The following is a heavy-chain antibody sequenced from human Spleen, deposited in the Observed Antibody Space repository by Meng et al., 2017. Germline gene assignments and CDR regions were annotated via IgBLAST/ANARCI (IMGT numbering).Heavy chain of an antibody. J-gene: IGHJ4*02. CDR2: ISYDGSNK. Sequence: GGSLRLSCVASGFTFSSYAMHWVRQAPGKGLEWVAVISYDGSNKYYADSVKGRFTISRDNSKNTLFLQMNSLRMEDTAVYSCARDLSGYAFDYWGQGTLVTVSS. D-gene: IGHD5-12*01. CDR1: GFTFSSYA. CDR3: ARDLSGYAFDY. V-gene: IGHV3-30*04.